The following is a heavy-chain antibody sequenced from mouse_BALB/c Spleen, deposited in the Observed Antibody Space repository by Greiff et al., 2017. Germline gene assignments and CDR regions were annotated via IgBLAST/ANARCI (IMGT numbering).Heavy chain of an antibody. Sequence: DVKLQESGPGLVKPSQSLSLTCSVTGYSITSGYYWNWIRQFPGNKLEWMGYISYDGSNNYNPSLKNRISITRDTSKNQFFLKLNSVTTEDTATYYCAREEYDYDGFAYWGQGTLVTVSA. D-gene: IGHD2-4*01. V-gene: IGHV3-6*02. J-gene: IGHJ3*01. CDR3: AREEYDYDGFAY. CDR1: GYSITSGYY. CDR2: ISYDGSN.